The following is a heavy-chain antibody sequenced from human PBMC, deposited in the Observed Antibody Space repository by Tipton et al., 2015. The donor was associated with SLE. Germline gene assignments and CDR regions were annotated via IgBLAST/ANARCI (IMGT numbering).Heavy chain of an antibody. CDR1: GFTFSSYS. CDR2: ISSSSSYI. D-gene: IGHD3-9*01. J-gene: IGHJ4*02. V-gene: IGHV3-21*03. CDR3: ARDPHPLIGYYPDFDY. Sequence: SLRLSCAASGFTFSSYSMNWVRQAPGKGLEWVSSISSSSSYIYYADSVKGRFTISRDNAKNSLYLQMKSLRAEDTAVYYCARDPHPLIGYYPDFDYWGQGTLVTVSS.